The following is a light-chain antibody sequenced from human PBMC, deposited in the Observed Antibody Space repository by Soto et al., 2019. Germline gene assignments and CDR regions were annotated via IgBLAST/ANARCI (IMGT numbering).Light chain of an antibody. CDR2: KAS. Sequence: DIQMTQSPSTLSGSVGDRVTITCRASQTISSWLAWYQQKPGKAPKLLIYKASTLKRGVPSRFSGSGSGTDFTRTISSLQPDDCATYYCQHYNSYSEAFGQGTKVELQ. J-gene: IGKJ1*01. V-gene: IGKV1-5*03. CDR3: QHYNSYSEA. CDR1: QTISSW.